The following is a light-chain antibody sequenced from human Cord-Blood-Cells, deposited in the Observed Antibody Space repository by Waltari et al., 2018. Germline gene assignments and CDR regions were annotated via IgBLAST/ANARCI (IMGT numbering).Light chain of an antibody. CDR3: MQALQTLQTTLT. V-gene: IGKV2-28*01. Sequence: DIVMTQSPLSLPVTPGETASISCRSSQSLLHSNGYNSLGWYLQKLGLSPQLLIYLGSNRASRGPDSVSGSGSGTDFTLKISRVEAADVWVYYCMQALQTLQTTLTFGRGTKVEIK. J-gene: IGKJ4*01. CDR2: LGS. CDR1: QSLLHSNGYNS.